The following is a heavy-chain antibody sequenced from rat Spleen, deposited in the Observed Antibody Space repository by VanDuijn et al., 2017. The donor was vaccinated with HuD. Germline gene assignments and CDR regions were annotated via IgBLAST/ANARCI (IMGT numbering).Heavy chain of an antibody. CDR1: GFTFSRYW. CDR3: AVAGYGY. D-gene: IGHD1-7*01. CDR2: VSNDGVHT. J-gene: IGHJ2*01. Sequence: EVQLVETGGGLVQPGKSLKLSCVASGFTFSRYWMYWVRQAPGKGLEWVSSVSNDGVHTYYPDSVKGRFTISRDNAENIVYLQMTSLKSEDTANYYCAVAGYGYWGQGVMVTVSS. V-gene: IGHV5-58*01.